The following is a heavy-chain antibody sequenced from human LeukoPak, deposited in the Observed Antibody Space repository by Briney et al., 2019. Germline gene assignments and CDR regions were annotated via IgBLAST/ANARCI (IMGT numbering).Heavy chain of an antibody. V-gene: IGHV3-11*01. CDR3: ARDTAGGTFRFDP. CDR1: GFTFSDYY. CDR2: ITSSYTI. D-gene: IGHD2-8*02. J-gene: IGHJ5*02. Sequence: GGSLRLSCAASGFTFSDYYMTWIRQAPGKGLEWVSYITSSYTIYYADSVKGRFTISRDNAKNSLYLQMNSLRAEDTAIHYCARDTAGGTFRFDPWGQGTLVTVSS.